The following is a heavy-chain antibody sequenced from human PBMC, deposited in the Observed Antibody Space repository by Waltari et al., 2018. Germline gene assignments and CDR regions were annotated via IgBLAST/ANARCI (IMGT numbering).Heavy chain of an antibody. D-gene: IGHD1-26*01. CDR2: IYYSGST. CDR1: GGSISSHY. V-gene: IGHV4-59*11. CDR3: ARVGWEPTGGHWFDP. J-gene: IGHJ5*02. Sequence: QVQLQESGPGLVKPSETLSLTCPVSGGSISSHYWSWIRPPPGKGLEWIGYIYYSGSTNYNPSLKSRVTISVDTSKNQFSLKLSSVTAADTAVYYCARVGWEPTGGHWFDPWGQGTLVTVSS.